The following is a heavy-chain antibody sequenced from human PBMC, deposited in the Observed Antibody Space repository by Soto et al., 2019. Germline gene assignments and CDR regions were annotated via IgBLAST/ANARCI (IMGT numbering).Heavy chain of an antibody. J-gene: IGHJ6*02. CDR1: GGTFSSYA. CDR2: IIPIFGTA. D-gene: IGHD6-13*01. V-gene: IGHV1-69*13. Sequence: SVKVSCKASGGTFSSYAISWVRQAPGQGLEWMGGIIPIFGTANYAQKFQGRVTITADESTNTAYMELSSLRSEDTAVYYCARIGEQQLVLSDVWGQGTTVTVSS. CDR3: ARIGEQQLVLSDV.